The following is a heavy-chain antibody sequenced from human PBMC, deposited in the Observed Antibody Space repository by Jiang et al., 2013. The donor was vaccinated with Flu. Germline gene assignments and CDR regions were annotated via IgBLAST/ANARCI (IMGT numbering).Heavy chain of an antibody. V-gene: IGHV1-69*06. D-gene: IGHD4-17*01. CDR2: IIPIFGTA. Sequence: GAEVKKPGSSVKVSCKASGGTFSSYAISWARQAPGQGLEWMGGIIPIFGTANYAQKFQGRVTITADKSTSTAYMELSSLRSEDTAVYYCATSTTVTTWGTIRLDVWGKGTTVTVSS. CDR3: ATSTTVTTWGTIRLDV. CDR1: GGTFSSYA. J-gene: IGHJ6*04.